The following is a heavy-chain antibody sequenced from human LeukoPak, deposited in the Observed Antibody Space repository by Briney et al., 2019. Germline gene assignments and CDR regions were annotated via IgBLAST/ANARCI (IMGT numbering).Heavy chain of an antibody. D-gene: IGHD2-2*01. CDR2: IGSGGSGGT. Sequence: GGSLRLSCAASGFTFSSYSMSWVRQVPGKGLEWVSVIGSGGSGGTSYADSVRGRFTMSRDDSKNTLFLQMNSLRAEDTAVYYCAERGCDTTTCSYYFDYWGRGTLVTVSS. J-gene: IGHJ4*02. CDR1: GFTFSSYS. V-gene: IGHV3-23*01. CDR3: AERGCDTTTCSYYFDY.